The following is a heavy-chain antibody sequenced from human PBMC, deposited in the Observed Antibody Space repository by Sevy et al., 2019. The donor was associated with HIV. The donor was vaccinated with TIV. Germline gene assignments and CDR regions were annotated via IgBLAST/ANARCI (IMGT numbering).Heavy chain of an antibody. J-gene: IGHJ3*02. CDR2: ISSSGSTI. Sequence: GGSLRLSCAASGFTFSSYEMNWVRQAPGKGLEWVSYISSSGSTIYYADSVKGRFTISRDNAKNSLYLQMNSLRAEDTAVYYCARPLVTMVRGAMGAFDIWGQWTMVTVSS. D-gene: IGHD3-10*01. V-gene: IGHV3-48*03. CDR3: ARPLVTMVRGAMGAFDI. CDR1: GFTFSSYE.